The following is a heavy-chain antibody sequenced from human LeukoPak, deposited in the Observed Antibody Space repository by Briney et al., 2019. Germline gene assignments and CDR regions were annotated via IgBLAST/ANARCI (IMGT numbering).Heavy chain of an antibody. CDR3: AKPFELNDY. V-gene: IGHV3-30*18. Sequence: GGSLRLSCAASGFTFSSYGMHWVRQAPGKGLEGVAVISYDGSNKYYADSVKGRFTNPRDNSKNTVYLQMNSLRAEDTAVYYCAKPFELNDYWGQGTLVTVSS. J-gene: IGHJ4*02. CDR2: ISYDGSNK. CDR1: GFTFSSYG. D-gene: IGHD3-9*01.